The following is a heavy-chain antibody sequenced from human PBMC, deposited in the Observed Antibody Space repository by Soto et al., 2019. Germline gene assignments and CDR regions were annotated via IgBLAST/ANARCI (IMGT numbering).Heavy chain of an antibody. V-gene: IGHV3-23*01. CDR2: ITASGVST. CDR1: EFTFSNFV. CDR3: AVHLVQNYYTLDV. D-gene: IGHD1-1*01. Sequence: EVQLLESGGGLIQRGGSLRLSCTGSEFTFSNFVMSWVSQVPGKGLEWLACITASGVSTYYADSVKGRFSVSRDNSKSTLYLQLNSLEAEDTAVYHCAVHLVQNYYTLDVWGQGTTVHVSS. J-gene: IGHJ6*02.